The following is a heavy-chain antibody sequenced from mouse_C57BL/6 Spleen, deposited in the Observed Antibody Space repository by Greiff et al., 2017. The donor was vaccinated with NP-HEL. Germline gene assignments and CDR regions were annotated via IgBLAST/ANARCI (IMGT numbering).Heavy chain of an antibody. V-gene: IGHV3-6*01. CDR2: ISYDGSN. CDR1: GYSFTSGYY. CDR3: ARENYGNYNFDY. D-gene: IGHD2-1*01. Sequence: ESGPGLVKPSQSLSLTCSVTGYSFTSGYYWNWIRQFPGNKLEWLGYISYDGSNNYNPSLKNRISITRDTSKNQFFLKLKSVTTEDTATYYCARENYGNYNFDYWGKGTTLTVSS. J-gene: IGHJ2*01.